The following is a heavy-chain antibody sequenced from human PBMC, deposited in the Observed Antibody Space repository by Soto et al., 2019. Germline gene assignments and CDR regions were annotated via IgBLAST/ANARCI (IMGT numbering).Heavy chain of an antibody. V-gene: IGHV4-30-4*01. Sequence: QVQLQESGPGLVKPSQTLSLTCTVSGGSISSGDYYWSWIRQPPGKGLEWIGYIYYSGSTYYNPSLKSRVTLSAGTSKHPFSLKLSSVTAADTAVYYCDISGGNSVYFDYWGQGTLVTVSS. CDR1: GGSISSGDYY. CDR3: DISGGNSVYFDY. CDR2: IYYSGST. D-gene: IGHD2-21*02. J-gene: IGHJ4*02.